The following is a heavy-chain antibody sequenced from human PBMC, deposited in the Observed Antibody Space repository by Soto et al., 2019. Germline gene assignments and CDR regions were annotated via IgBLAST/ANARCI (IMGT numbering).Heavy chain of an antibody. J-gene: IGHJ3*02. Sequence: QVQLQQWGAGLLKPSETLSLTCAVYGGFVSSGSYYWSWIRQPPGKGLEWIGEMSHSGGTHFNPSLKSRVTISVDTSKNQFSLKMRSVTAADTAVYYCARVERGTAASVVDAFDIWGRGTLVTVSS. D-gene: IGHD2-21*02. CDR2: MSHSGGT. V-gene: IGHV4-34*01. CDR1: GGFVSSGSYY. CDR3: ARVERGTAASVVDAFDI.